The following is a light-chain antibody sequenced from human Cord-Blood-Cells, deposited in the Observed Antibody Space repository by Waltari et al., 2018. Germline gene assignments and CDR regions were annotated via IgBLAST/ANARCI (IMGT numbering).Light chain of an antibody. Sequence: DIQLIQSPYFLSASVGERLTITCRASQGISSYLAWSQQKPGKAPKLLIYAASTLQSGVPSRFSGSGSGTEFTLTISSLQPEDFATYYCQQLNSYPRFGPGTKVDIK. CDR3: QQLNSYPR. V-gene: IGKV1-9*01. CDR2: AAS. J-gene: IGKJ3*01. CDR1: QGISSY.